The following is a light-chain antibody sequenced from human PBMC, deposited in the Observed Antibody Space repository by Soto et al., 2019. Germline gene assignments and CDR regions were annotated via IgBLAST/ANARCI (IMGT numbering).Light chain of an antibody. V-gene: IGKV1-27*01. CDR3: QKYISAPFT. Sequence: DIPMNNSPSPLSAPVGDRVTITCRASQGISDYLAWYQQKAGKVPKFLIYAASTLQSGVPSRFSGSGSGTAFTLTISSLQPADVATYYCQKYISAPFTFGPGTKVHI. CDR1: QGISDY. J-gene: IGKJ3*01. CDR2: AAS.